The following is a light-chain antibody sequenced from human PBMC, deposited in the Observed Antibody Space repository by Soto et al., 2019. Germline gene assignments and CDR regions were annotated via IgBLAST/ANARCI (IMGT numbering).Light chain of an antibody. V-gene: IGKV1-39*01. CDR3: QQSYSVPPT. CDR1: QRISNY. J-gene: IGKJ1*01. Sequence: IQMTQSTSFLSASVGDRVTITCRADQRISNYLNWYQQKPGKAPKHLISVASSLQSGVPSRFSGNMSGTEFTFTITSLQVEDFATYYCQQSYSVPPTFGQGTKVDIK. CDR2: VAS.